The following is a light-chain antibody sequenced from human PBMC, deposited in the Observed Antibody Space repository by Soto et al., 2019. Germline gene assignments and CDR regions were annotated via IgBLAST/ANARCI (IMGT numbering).Light chain of an antibody. Sequence: DILMTQSPSSLSASVGDRVTITCRASQDISRWLAWYQQKPGKAPKVLIYAASSLESGVPSRFSGSGSGTDLSLTISSLQPEDFATYYCKQSKSFPLTFGGGTKVEIK. J-gene: IGKJ4*01. CDR1: QDISRW. CDR2: AAS. CDR3: KQSKSFPLT. V-gene: IGKV1-12*01.